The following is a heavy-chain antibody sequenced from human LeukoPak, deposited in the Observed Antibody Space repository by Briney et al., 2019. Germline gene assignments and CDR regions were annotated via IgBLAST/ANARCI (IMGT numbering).Heavy chain of an antibody. D-gene: IGHD1/OR15-1a*01. CDR3: ARDSSPREHDY. CDR1: GFTFSSYA. V-gene: IGHV3-23*01. J-gene: IGHJ4*02. CDR2: ISGSGGST. Sequence: PGGSLRLSCAASGFTFSSYAMSWVRQAPGKGLEWVSAISGSGGSTYYADSVKGRFTISRDNAKNSLYLQMNSLRAEDTAVYYCARDSSPREHDYWGQGTLVTVSS.